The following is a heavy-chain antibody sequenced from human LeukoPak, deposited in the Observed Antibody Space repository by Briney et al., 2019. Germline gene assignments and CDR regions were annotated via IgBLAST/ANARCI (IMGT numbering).Heavy chain of an antibody. CDR3: AGPGRSYRLDY. CDR1: GFTFSSYW. Sequence: GGSLRLSCAASGFTFSSYWMHWVRQAPGKGLVWVSRINSDGSSTSYADSVKGRFTISRDNAKNTLYLQMNSLRAKDTAVYYCAGPGRSYRLDYWGQGTLVTVSS. CDR2: INSDGSST. D-gene: IGHD3-10*01. V-gene: IGHV3-74*01. J-gene: IGHJ4*02.